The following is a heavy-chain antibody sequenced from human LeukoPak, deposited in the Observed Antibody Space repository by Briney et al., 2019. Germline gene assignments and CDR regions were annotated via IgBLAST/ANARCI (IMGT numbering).Heavy chain of an antibody. CDR3: AKWFGSPARLDY. Sequence: SETLSLTCTVSGGSISSSSYYWGWIRQPPGKGLEWIGSIYYSGSTYYNPSLKSRVTISVDTSKNQFSLKLSSVTAADTAVYYCAKWFGSPARLDYWGQGTLVTVSS. J-gene: IGHJ4*02. V-gene: IGHV4-39*01. D-gene: IGHD3-10*01. CDR2: IYYSGST. CDR1: GGSISSSSYY.